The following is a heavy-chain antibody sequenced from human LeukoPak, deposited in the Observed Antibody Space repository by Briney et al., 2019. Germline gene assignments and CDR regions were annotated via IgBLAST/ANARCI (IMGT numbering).Heavy chain of an antibody. CDR2: IYYSGST. D-gene: IGHD6-13*01. CDR1: GGSVSSGSYY. CDR3: ARVTAGGSAY. J-gene: IGHJ4*02. Sequence: SETLSLTCTVSGGSVSSGSYYWSWIRQPPGKGLEWIAYIYYSGSTNYNPSLKSRVTISVDTSKNQFSLKLSSVTAADTAVYYCARVTAGGSAYWSQGTLVTVSS. V-gene: IGHV4-61*01.